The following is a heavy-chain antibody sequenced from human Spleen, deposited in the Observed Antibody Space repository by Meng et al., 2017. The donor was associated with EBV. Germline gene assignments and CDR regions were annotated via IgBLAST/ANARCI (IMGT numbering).Heavy chain of an antibody. Sequence: QVESKQGGAGRLKPSETLSLTCDVYGGPFDGYSWTWIRQPPGKGLEWIGEINHSGNTNYNPSLKSRVTISVDTSKRQFSLKLTSMTAADTAVYYCATWWGKGYYWGQETLVTVSS. D-gene: IGHD2-8*02. CDR3: ATWWGKGYY. CDR1: GGPFDGYS. CDR2: INHSGNT. J-gene: IGHJ4*02. V-gene: IGHV4-34*01.